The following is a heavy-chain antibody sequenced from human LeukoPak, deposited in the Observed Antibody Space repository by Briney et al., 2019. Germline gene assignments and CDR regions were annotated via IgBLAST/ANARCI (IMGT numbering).Heavy chain of an antibody. CDR1: GYTFTSYA. J-gene: IGHJ4*02. CDR2: INPNSGGT. D-gene: IGHD3-9*01. CDR3: ARSPHILTGENFDF. Sequence: ASVKVSCKASGYTFTSYAMNWVRQAPGQGLEWMGWINPNSGGTNYAQKFQRRVTMTRDTSITTAYMELSRLRSDDTAMYFCARSPHILTGENFDFWGQGTLVTVSS. V-gene: IGHV1-2*02.